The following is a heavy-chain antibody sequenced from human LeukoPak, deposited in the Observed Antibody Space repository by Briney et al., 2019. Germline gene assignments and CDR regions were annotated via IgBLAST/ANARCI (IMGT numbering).Heavy chain of an antibody. Sequence: GRSLRLSCATPRFTLSISSIHSVRQGPGRRLEWVAVTWNGDNKQIYGDSVAGRFTASRDDSKKTVDLRMDSLTVEDTAVYYCARDRYGHWLDIWGQGTMVTVSS. D-gene: IGHD3-16*02. J-gene: IGHJ3*02. CDR1: RFTLSISS. V-gene: IGHV3-33*01. CDR2: TWNGDNKQ. CDR3: ARDRYGHWLDI.